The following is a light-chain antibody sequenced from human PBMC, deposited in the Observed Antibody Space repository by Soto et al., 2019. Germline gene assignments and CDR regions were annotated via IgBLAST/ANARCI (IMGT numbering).Light chain of an antibody. CDR2: GAS. Sequence: EIVMTQSPATLSVSPGERATLSCRASQSVSSNLAWYQLKPGQAPRLLIYGASTRATGIPARFSGSGSGTEFTLTISSLQSEDFAVYYCQQYNNWPVTFGQGTKVEIK. V-gene: IGKV3-15*01. J-gene: IGKJ1*01. CDR1: QSVSSN. CDR3: QQYNNWPVT.